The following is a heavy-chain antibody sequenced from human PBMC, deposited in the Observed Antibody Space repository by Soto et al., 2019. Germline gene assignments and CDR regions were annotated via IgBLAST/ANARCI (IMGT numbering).Heavy chain of an antibody. D-gene: IGHD1-1*01. V-gene: IGHV4-30-4*08. J-gene: IGHJ6*02. CDR1: GGSISSTFYY. CDR3: ARDLWVEPELYYYGMDV. CDR2: IFYSGTT. Sequence: SETLSLTCTVSGGSISSTFYYWVWIRQPPGKGLEWIGHIFYSGTTYYNPSLKSRLTISVDTSKNHFSLRLTSVTAADTAVYYCARDLWVEPELYYYGMDVWGQGTTVTVSS.